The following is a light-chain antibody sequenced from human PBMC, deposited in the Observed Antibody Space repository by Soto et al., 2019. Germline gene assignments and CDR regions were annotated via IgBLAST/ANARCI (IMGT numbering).Light chain of an antibody. Sequence: EIVMAQSPSSLSVSPVEGATLSCRASHSVDSNLAWYQQKPGQAPRLFIFGASTRATGIPARFSGSGSGTDFTLTISSLQSEDFGVYFCQQYDKWPLTFGGGTKVDI. J-gene: IGKJ4*01. CDR1: HSVDSN. V-gene: IGKV3D-15*01. CDR3: QQYDKWPLT. CDR2: GAS.